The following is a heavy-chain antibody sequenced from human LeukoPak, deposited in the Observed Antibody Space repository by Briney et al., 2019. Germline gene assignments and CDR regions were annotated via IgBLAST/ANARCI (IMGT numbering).Heavy chain of an antibody. J-gene: IGHJ4*02. D-gene: IGHD5-24*01. CDR3: ARDYGRWLRFATPYA. CDR2: INPNSGEK. V-gene: IGHV1-2*06. CDR1: GYTFTGYY. Sequence: GASVTVSCKASGYTFTGYYMHGVRQAPGQGREWMGRINPNSGEKNYAQKFQGRVTMTRDTSISTDYMELSRLTSSDTAVYYCARDYGRWLRFATPYAWGQGTLVTVSS.